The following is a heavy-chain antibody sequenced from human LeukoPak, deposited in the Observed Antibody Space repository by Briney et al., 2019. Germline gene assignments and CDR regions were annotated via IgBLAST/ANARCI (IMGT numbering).Heavy chain of an antibody. CDR3: ARAAVGVVPAAILINWFDP. V-gene: IGHV4-30-4*01. CDR2: IYYSGST. Sequence: SQTLSLTCTVSGGSISSGDYSWSWIRQPPGKGLEWIGYIYYSGSTYYNPSLKSRVTISVDTSKNQFSLKLSSVTAADTAVYYCARAAVGVVPAAILINWFDPWGQGTLVTVSS. CDR1: GGSISSGDYS. D-gene: IGHD2-2*02. J-gene: IGHJ5*02.